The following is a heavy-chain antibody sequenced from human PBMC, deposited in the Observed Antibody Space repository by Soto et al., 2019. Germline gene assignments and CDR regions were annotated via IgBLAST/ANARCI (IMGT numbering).Heavy chain of an antibody. V-gene: IGHV1-58*01. CDR3: AADGFFTSYYYDSRGSSGRIEFDY. D-gene: IGHD3-22*01. J-gene: IGHJ4*02. CDR1: GFTFTSSA. Sequence: SVKVSCKASGFTFTSSAVQWVRQARGQCLEWIGWIVVGSGNTNYAQKFQERVTITRDMSTSTAYMELSSLRSEDTAVYYCAADGFFTSYYYDSRGSSGRIEFDYWGQGTLVTVS. CDR2: IVVGSGNT.